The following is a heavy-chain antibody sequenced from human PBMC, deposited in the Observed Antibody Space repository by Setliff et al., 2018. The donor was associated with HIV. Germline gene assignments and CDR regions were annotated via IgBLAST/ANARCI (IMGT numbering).Heavy chain of an antibody. Sequence: PGGSLRLSCVVSGFTFSSYGMHWVRQAPGKGLEWVAVISYDGSNKYYADSLKGRFTISRDNSKNTLYLQMNSLRAEDTAVYYCARGVVIAAHNWFVPWGQGTLVTVSS. CDR3: ARGVVIAAHNWFVP. CDR2: ISYDGSNK. CDR1: GFTFSSYG. D-gene: IGHD2-15*01. V-gene: IGHV3-33*08. J-gene: IGHJ5*02.